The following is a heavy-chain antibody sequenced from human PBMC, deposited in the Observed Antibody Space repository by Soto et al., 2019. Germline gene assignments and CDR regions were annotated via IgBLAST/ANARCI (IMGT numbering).Heavy chain of an antibody. D-gene: IGHD5-18*01. CDR3: AKVADTSMVIDY. Sequence: SETLSLTCTVSGGSISSGDYYWSWIRQPPGKGLEWIGYIYYSGSTYYNPSLKSRVTISVDTSKNQFSLKLSSVTAADTAVYYCAKVADTSMVIDYWGQGALVPVSS. CDR1: GGSISSGDYY. J-gene: IGHJ4*02. CDR2: IYYSGST. V-gene: IGHV4-30-4*01.